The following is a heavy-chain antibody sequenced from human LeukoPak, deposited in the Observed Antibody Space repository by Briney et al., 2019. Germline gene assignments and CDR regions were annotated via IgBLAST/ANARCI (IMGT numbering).Heavy chain of an antibody. CDR3: AKVHGYCSSTSCR. D-gene: IGHD2-2*01. V-gene: IGHV3-23*01. Sequence: PGGSLRLSCAASGFTISSYAMSWVRQAPGKGLEWVSAISGSGGSTYYADSVKGRFTISRDNSKNTLYLQMNSLRAEDTAVYYSAKVHGYCSSTSCRWGQGTLVTVSS. CDR1: GFTISSYA. CDR2: ISGSGGST. J-gene: IGHJ4*02.